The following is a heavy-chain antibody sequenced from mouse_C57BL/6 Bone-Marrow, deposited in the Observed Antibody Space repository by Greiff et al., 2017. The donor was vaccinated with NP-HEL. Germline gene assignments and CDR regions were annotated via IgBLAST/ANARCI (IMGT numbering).Heavy chain of an antibody. V-gene: IGHV3-5*01. Sequence: DVQLQESGPGLVKNEEKGGMAGSVPFLSLPPFPSIWLCLPPFPLNKLEWIGYIYYSGTITYNPSLTSRTTITRDTPKNQFFLEMNSLTAEDTATYYCAREEGYYGFAYWGQGTLVTVSA. CDR2: IYYSGTI. CDR1: FLSLPPFPSI. J-gene: IGHJ3*01. CDR3: AREEGYYGFAY. D-gene: IGHD2-3*01.